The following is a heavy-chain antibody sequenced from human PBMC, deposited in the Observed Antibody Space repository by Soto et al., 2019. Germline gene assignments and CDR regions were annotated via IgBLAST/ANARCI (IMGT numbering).Heavy chain of an antibody. Sequence: PSETLSLTCAVYGGSFSGYYWSWIRQPPGKGLEWIGEINHSGSTNYNPSLKSRVTISVDRSKNQSSLKLSSLTAPDTAVYYCARARRNWNVYYFDYWGQGTLVTVSS. CDR3: ARARRNWNVYYFDY. V-gene: IGHV4-34*01. J-gene: IGHJ4*02. D-gene: IGHD1-1*01. CDR2: INHSGST. CDR1: GGSFSGYY.